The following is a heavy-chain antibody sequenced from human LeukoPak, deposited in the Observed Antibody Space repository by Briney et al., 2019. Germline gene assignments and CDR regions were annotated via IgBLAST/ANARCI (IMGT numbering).Heavy chain of an antibody. V-gene: IGHV4-39*07. Sequence: SETLSLTCTVSGASISSSSYYWGWIRQPPGKGLEWIGEINHSGSTNYNPSLKSRVTISVDTSKNQFSLKLSSVTAADTAVYYCARLLWFGEFTKNNWFDPWGQGTLVTVSS. CDR1: GASISSSSYY. J-gene: IGHJ5*02. CDR2: INHSGST. CDR3: ARLLWFGEFTKNNWFDP. D-gene: IGHD3-10*01.